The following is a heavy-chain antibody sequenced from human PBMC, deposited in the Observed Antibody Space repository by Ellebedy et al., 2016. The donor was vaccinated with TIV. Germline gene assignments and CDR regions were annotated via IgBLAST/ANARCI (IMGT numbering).Heavy chain of an antibody. CDR1: TVSGAY. D-gene: IGHD3-10*01. CDR3: AKGSDADS. V-gene: IGHV3-53*01. J-gene: IGHJ5*01. Sequence: TVSGAYMSWVRQAPGKGLEYVSVIYSSGSTYYADSVKGRFTISRHNSKNTVYLQMNSLKPEDTALYYCAKGSDADSWGQGTLVTVSS. CDR2: IYSSGST.